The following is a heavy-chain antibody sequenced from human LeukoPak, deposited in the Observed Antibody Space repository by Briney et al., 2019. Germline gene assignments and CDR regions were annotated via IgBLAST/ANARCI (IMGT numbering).Heavy chain of an antibody. CDR2: ISSSSSYI. D-gene: IGHD6-19*01. Sequence: GGSLRLSCAASGFTFSSCEMNWVRQAPGKGLEWVSSISSSSSYIYYADSVKGRFTISRDNAKNSLYLQMNSLRAEDTAVYYCARGPYSSGWYSSRDASDIWGQGTMVTVSS. CDR3: ARGPYSSGWYSSRDASDI. V-gene: IGHV3-21*01. J-gene: IGHJ3*02. CDR1: GFTFSSCE.